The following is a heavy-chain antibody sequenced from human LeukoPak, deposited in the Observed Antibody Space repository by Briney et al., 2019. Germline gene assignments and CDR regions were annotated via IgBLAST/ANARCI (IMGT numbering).Heavy chain of an antibody. V-gene: IGHV3-74*01. CDR2: IKSDGSST. CDR3: VRDNRSYNFDY. J-gene: IGHJ4*02. Sequence: GGSLRLSCAASGFTFRYWMHWVRQAPGKGLVWVSCIKSDGSSTSIADSAKGRFTISSDNAKNTVYLQMNSLRAEDTAVYYCVRDNRSYNFDYWGQGTLVTVSS. CDR1: GFTFRYW. D-gene: IGHD1-26*01.